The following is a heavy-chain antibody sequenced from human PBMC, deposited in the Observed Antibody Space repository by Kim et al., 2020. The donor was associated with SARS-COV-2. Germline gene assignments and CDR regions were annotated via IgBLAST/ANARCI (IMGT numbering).Heavy chain of an antibody. V-gene: IGHV4-31*03. J-gene: IGHJ3*02. CDR2: IYYSGST. CDR3: ARSTRGAYCSSTRCYEGCGAFDI. CDR1: GGSISSGGYY. D-gene: IGHD2-2*01. Sequence: SETLSLTCTVSGGSISSGGYYWSWIRQHPGKGLEWIGYIYYSGSTYYNPSLKSRVTISVDTSKNQFSLKLSSVTAADTAVYYCARSTRGAYCSSTRCYEGCGAFDIWGQGTMVTVSS.